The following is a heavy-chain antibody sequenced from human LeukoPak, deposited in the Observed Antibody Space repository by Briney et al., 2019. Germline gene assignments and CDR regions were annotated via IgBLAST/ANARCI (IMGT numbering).Heavy chain of an antibody. Sequence: PSETLSLTCTVSGGSISSSSYYWGWIRQPPGKGLEWIGSIYYSGSTYYSPSLKSRVTISVDTSKNQFSLKLSSVTAADTAVYYCARSPRSGGSCHFDYWGQGTLVTVSS. CDR3: ARSPRSGGSCHFDY. CDR2: IYYSGST. V-gene: IGHV4-39*01. J-gene: IGHJ4*02. D-gene: IGHD2-15*01. CDR1: GGSISSSSYY.